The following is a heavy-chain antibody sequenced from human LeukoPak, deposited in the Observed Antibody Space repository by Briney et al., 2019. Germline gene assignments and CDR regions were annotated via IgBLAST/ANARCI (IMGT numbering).Heavy chain of an antibody. J-gene: IGHJ4*02. V-gene: IGHV4-31*03. Sequence: SQTLSLTCTVSGGSINNGGYYWSWIRQHPGKGLEWIGYIYYSGSSYYNPSLRSRVTISVDTSKNQFSLKLSSVTAADTAVYYCARVGWELLFDYWGQGTLVTVSS. CDR3: ARVGWELLFDY. CDR1: GGSINNGGYY. D-gene: IGHD1-26*01. CDR2: IYYSGSS.